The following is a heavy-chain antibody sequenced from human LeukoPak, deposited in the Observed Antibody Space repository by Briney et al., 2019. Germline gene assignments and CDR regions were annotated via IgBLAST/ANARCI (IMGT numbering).Heavy chain of an antibody. CDR2: IYISGST. CDR3: ARARYCTNGPIEWCDAFDI. J-gene: IGHJ3*02. D-gene: IGHD2-8*01. V-gene: IGHV4-4*07. CDR1: GGSISSYY. Sequence: SETLSLTCTVSGGSISSYYWSWIRQPAGKGLEWIGRIYISGSTNYNPSLKSRVTMSVDTSKNQFSLKLSSVTAADTAVYYCARARYCTNGPIEWCDAFDIWGQGTMVTVSS.